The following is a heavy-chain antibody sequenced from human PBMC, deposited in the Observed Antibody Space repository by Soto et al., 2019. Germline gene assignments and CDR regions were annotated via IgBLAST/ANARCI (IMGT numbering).Heavy chain of an antibody. D-gene: IGHD3-22*01. CDR2: ISYDGSNK. V-gene: IGHV3-30*18. CDR3: AKDGPGYYDSSGYYGYFDY. Sequence: GGSLRLSCAASGFTFSSYGMHWVRQAPGKGLEWVAVISYDGSNKYYVDSVKGRFTISRDNSKNTLYLQMNSLRAEDTAVYYCAKDGPGYYDSSGYYGYFDYWGQGTLVTVSS. CDR1: GFTFSSYG. J-gene: IGHJ4*02.